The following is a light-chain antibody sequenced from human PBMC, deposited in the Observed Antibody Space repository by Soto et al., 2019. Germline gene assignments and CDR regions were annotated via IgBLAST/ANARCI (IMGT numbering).Light chain of an antibody. J-gene: IGLJ2*01. CDR1: SSNIGSKT. V-gene: IGLV1-44*01. CDR2: NNN. CDR3: AAWDDSLNGPV. Sequence: QPVLTQPPSASGTPGQRVTISCSGSSSNIGSKTVNWYQQVPGTAPKLLIYNNNQRPSGVPDRFSGSKSGTSASLAISGLQSEDEADYYCAAWDDSLNGPVFGGGTKVTVL.